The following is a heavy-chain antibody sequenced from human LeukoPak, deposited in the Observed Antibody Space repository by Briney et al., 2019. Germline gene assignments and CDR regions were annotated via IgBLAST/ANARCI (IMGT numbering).Heavy chain of an antibody. CDR1: GYSFTSYW. J-gene: IGHJ6*02. V-gene: IGHV5-51*01. CDR2: IYPGDSDT. Sequence: GESLKISCQGSGYSFTSYWIGWVRQMPGKGLEWMGIIYPGDSDTRYSPSFQGQVTISADKSISTAYLQWSSLKASDTAMYYCARRGIAAAGTPFYYYYGMDVWGQGTTVTVSS. CDR3: ARRGIAAAGTPFYYYYGMDV. D-gene: IGHD6-13*01.